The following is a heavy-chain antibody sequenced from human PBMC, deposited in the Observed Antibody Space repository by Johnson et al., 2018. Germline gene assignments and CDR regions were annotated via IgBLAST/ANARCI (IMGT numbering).Heavy chain of an antibody. Sequence: QVQLVESGAEVKKXGSSVKVXCKASGGTFSSYAISWVRQAPGQGLEWMGRIIPILDIANYAPKFQGRVTITADKSTSTAYMELSSLRSEDTAVYYCARDSGGSYYGDFHHWGQGTLVTVSS. V-gene: IGHV1-69*04. J-gene: IGHJ1*01. CDR2: IIPILDIA. D-gene: IGHD1-26*01. CDR1: GGTFSSYA. CDR3: ARDSGGSYYGDFHH.